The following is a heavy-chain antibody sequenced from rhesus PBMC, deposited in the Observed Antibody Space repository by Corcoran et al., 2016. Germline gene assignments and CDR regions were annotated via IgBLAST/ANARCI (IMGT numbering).Heavy chain of an antibody. CDR1: GSLFSAYS. CDR2: RDPEDGEV. Sequence: EVQLLQSGAAGKQPGASGQISCNASGSLFSAYSLHWAPPGPGKGLEGRGRRDPEDGEVDHAKKFQNRVTITRDKSTETAYMELSSLRSEDTAVDYCATAHSGWYFGYWGQGVLVTVSS. V-gene: IGHV1-111*01. J-gene: IGHJ4*01. D-gene: IGHD6-31*01. CDR3: ATAHSGWYFGY.